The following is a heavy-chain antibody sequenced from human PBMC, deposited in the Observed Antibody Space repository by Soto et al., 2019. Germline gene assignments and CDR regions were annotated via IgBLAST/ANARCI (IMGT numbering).Heavy chain of an antibody. J-gene: IGHJ5*02. CDR2: INPNSGGT. D-gene: IGHD2-2*01. CDR3: ARVGDNVEVPAAFWFDP. CDR1: GYTFTGYY. V-gene: IGHV1-2*06. Sequence: GASVKVSCKASGYTFTGYYMHWVRQAPGQGLEWMGRINPNSGGTNYAQKLQGRVTMTTDTSTSTAYMELRSLRSDDPAVYYCARVGDNVEVPAAFWFDPWGQGTLVTVSS.